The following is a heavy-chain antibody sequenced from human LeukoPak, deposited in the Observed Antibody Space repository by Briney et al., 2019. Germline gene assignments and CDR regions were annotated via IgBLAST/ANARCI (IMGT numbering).Heavy chain of an antibody. V-gene: IGHV1-2*02. Sequence: ASVKVSCKASAYTFTGYYMHWVRQAPGQGLEWMGWINPDSGGTNYAQKFQGRVTMTRDTSIRTAYMEVSRLRSDDTAVYYCAREGSGWYGNFDYWGQGTLVTVSS. CDR3: AREGSGWYGNFDY. CDR1: AYTFTGYY. J-gene: IGHJ4*02. CDR2: INPDSGGT. D-gene: IGHD6-19*01.